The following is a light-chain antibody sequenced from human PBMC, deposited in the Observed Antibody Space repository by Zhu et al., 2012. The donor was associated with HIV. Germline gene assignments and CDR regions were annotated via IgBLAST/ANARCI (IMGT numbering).Light chain of an antibody. CDR1: QTVTKNY. J-gene: IGKJ4*01. CDR3: QQYGRSPLT. V-gene: IGKV3-20*01. CDR2: GAS. Sequence: EIVLTQSPGTLSLSPGERVTLSCRASQTVTKNYLGWYYQELGQAPRLLIYGASTRATGIPDRFSGSGSETDFTLTISRLEPEDFAVYYCQQYGRSPLTFGGGTKVEIK.